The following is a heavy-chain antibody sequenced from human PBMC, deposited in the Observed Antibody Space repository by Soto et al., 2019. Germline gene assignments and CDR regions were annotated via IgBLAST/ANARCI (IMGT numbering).Heavy chain of an antibody. CDR1: GFTFSNAW. D-gene: IGHD3-3*01. CDR2: IKSKTDGGTT. CDR3: TTGTVFWSGYYMYYYYGMDV. J-gene: IGHJ6*02. Sequence: PGGSLRLSCAASGFTFSNAWMSWVRQAPGKGLEWVGRIKSKTDGGTTDYAAPVKGRFTISRDDSKNTLYLQMNSLKTEDTAVYYCTTGTVFWSGYYMYYYYGMDVWGQGTTVTVSS. V-gene: IGHV3-15*01.